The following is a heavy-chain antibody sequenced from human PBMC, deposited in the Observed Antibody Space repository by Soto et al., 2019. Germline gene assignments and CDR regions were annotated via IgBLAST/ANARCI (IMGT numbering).Heavy chain of an antibody. Sequence: EVQVVESGGGLVQPGGSLRLSCAASGFSLSTHSFNWVRQAPGKGLEWISFISTSGVDIYYADSVKGRFPISRDNAKNSVYLQVDSLRVEDTAVYYCARDAVAWRGGFCVLDMWGQGTMVTVSS. D-gene: IGHD6-19*01. CDR1: GFSLSTHS. CDR2: ISTSGVDI. V-gene: IGHV3-48*01. CDR3: ARDAVAWRGGFCVLDM. J-gene: IGHJ3*02.